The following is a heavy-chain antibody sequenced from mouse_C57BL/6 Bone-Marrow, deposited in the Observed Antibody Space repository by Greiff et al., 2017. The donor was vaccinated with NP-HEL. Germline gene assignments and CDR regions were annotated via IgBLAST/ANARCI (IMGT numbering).Heavy chain of an antibody. J-gene: IGHJ3*01. D-gene: IGHD2-1*01. V-gene: IGHV1-15*01. CDR1: GYTFTDYE. Sequence: QVQLQQSGAELVRPGASVTLSCKASGYTFTDYEMHWVKQTPVHGLEWIGAIDPETGGTAYNQKFKGKAILTADKSSSTAYMELRSLTSEDSAVYYCTRGDYGNYGSALWFAYWGQGTLVTVSA. CDR3: TRGDYGNYGSALWFAY. CDR2: IDPETGGT.